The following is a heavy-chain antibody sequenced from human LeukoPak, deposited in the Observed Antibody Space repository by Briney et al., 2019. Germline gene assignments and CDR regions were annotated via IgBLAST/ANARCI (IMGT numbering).Heavy chain of an antibody. Sequence: ASVKISCKASGYTFTSHYVHWVRQAPGQGLEWMGIIHPSGGNSRNTQNFQGRVTMTRDTSTSTVYLELSSLRSEDTAVYYCARGGGLEWLLYRSDWFDPWGQGTLVTVSS. D-gene: IGHD3-3*01. CDR3: ARGGGLEWLLYRSDWFDP. CDR1: GYTFTSHY. V-gene: IGHV1-46*01. J-gene: IGHJ5*02. CDR2: IHPSGGNS.